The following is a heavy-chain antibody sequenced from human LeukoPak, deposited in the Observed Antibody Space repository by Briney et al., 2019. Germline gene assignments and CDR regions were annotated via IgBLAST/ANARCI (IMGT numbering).Heavy chain of an antibody. CDR3: ARALEWFETTDY. J-gene: IGHJ4*02. Sequence: SETLSLTCTVSGGSISSGDYYWSWIRQPPGKSLEWIGYIYYRGSTYYNPSLKSRVTISVDTSKNQFSLKLSSVTAADTAVYYCARALEWFETTDYWGQGTLVTVSS. CDR2: IYYRGST. V-gene: IGHV4-30-4*08. CDR1: GGSISSGDYY. D-gene: IGHD3-3*01.